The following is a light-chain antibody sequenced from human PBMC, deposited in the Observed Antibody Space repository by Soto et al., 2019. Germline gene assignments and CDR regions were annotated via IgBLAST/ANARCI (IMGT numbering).Light chain of an antibody. J-gene: IGKJ2*01. CDR2: AAS. Sequence: EVVMTQSPATLSVSPGERATLSCRASQTVRSNLAWYQHKPGQAPRLLIYAASSRATGIPARFSGSGSGTEFTLTISSLQSEDFAIYYCQLYNNWPPYTFGQGTKVDIK. V-gene: IGKV3-15*01. CDR1: QTVRSN. CDR3: QLYNNWPPYT.